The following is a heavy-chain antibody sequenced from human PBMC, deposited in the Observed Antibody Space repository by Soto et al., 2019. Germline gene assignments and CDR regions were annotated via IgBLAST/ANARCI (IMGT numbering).Heavy chain of an antibody. CDR1: GGSISSYY. Sequence: SETLSLPCTVSGGSISSYYWSWIRQPAGKRLEWIGRIYTSGRTNYNPSLKSRVTMSVDTSKNQLSLKLSSVTAADTAVYYCARELYNLWSGPPRYGMDVWGQGTKVTVSS. CDR2: IYTSGRT. D-gene: IGHD3-3*01. V-gene: IGHV4-4*07. CDR3: ARELYNLWSGPPRYGMDV. J-gene: IGHJ6*02.